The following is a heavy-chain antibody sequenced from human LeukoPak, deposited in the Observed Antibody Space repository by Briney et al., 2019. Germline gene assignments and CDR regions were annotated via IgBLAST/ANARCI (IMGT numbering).Heavy chain of an antibody. CDR2: MSANGGST. D-gene: IGHD6-19*01. J-gene: IGHJ4*02. Sequence: GGSLRLSCAASGLTLSVAGMHWVRQAPGKGLEWVSAMSANGGSTYYADSVKGGFTISRDNSKSRLYLQMNRLRAEDTAIYYCAKRSCSGTTCYPLDYWGQGTLVTVSS. CDR1: GLTLSVAG. CDR3: AKRSCSGTTCYPLDY. V-gene: IGHV3-23*01.